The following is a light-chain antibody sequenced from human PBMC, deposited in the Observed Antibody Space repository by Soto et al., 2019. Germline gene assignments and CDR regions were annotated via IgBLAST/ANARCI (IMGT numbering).Light chain of an antibody. Sequence: EIVLTQSPGTLSLSSGERATLSCRASQSVSSSYLAWYQQKPGQAPRLLIYGASSRATGIPGRFSGGGSGTDFTLTISSLEPEDFAVYYCQQYGGSQKWTFGQGTKVEIK. V-gene: IGKV3-20*01. CDR2: GAS. CDR1: QSVSSSY. CDR3: QQYGGSQKWT. J-gene: IGKJ1*01.